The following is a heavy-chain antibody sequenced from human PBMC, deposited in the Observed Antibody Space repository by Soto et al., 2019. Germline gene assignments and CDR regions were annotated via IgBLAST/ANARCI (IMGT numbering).Heavy chain of an antibody. V-gene: IGHV4-59*01. CDR2: IYYSGST. J-gene: IGHJ4*02. CDR3: AREKNYYDSSGYWY. Sequence: SETLSLTCTVSGGSISSYYWSWIRQPPGKGLEWIWYIYYSGSTNYNPSLKSRVTISVDTSKNQFSLKLSSVTAADTAVYYCAREKNYYDSSGYWYWGQGTLVTVSS. CDR1: GGSISSYY. D-gene: IGHD3-22*01.